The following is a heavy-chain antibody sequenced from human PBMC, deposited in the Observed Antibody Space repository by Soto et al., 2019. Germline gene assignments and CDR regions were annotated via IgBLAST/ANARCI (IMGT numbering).Heavy chain of an antibody. CDR1: GLTFTRYW. D-gene: IGHD2-2*01. J-gene: IGHJ4*02. CDR3: AKHEGYCSTTTCSNFDY. CDR2: IYPGDSDS. Sequence: PWESMTITCTCSGLTFTRYWIAWVRQMPGKGLEWMGIIYPGDSDSSYSPSFQGQVTISADKSINTAYLHWSSLKASDTAIYYCAKHEGYCSTTTCSNFDYWGQGTLVTVSS. V-gene: IGHV5-51*01.